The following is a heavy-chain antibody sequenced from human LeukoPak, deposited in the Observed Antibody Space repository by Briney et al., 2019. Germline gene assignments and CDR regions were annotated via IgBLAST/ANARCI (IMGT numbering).Heavy chain of an antibody. V-gene: IGHV1-18*01. D-gene: IGHD1-26*01. J-gene: IGHJ4*02. CDR1: GYTFTTYG. CDR3: ARGQSGSYLSPSDY. Sequence: ASVKVSCKASGYTFTTYGVSWVRQAPGQGLEWMGWISAYTGNTNYAQKLRGRVTMTTDTSTSTAYMELRSLRSDDTAVYYCARGQSGSYLSPSDYWGQGTLVTVSS. CDR2: ISAYTGNT.